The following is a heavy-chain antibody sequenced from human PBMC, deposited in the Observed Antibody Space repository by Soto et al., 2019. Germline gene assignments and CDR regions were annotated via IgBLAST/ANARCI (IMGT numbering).Heavy chain of an antibody. CDR1: GGSFSGYY. D-gene: IGHD1-7*01. V-gene: IGHV4-34*01. CDR2: INHRGST. Sequence: QVQLQQWGAGLLKPSETLSLTCAVYGGSFSGYYWSWIRQPPGKGLEWIGEINHRGSTNYNPSLKSRVTISVDTSKNQFSLKMGSVTAADQAVYYCETYLRRTETTYSLYNSFALWGQVSMNTV. CDR3: ETYLRRTETTYSLYNSFAL. J-gene: IGHJ5*02.